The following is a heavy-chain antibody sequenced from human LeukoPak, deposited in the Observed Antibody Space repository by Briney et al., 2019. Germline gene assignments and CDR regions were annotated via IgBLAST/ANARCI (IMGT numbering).Heavy chain of an antibody. CDR3: ARDPAMVVGMDV. CDR2: ISFDGTSK. D-gene: IGHD5-18*01. CDR1: GFTFSGFA. Sequence: PGGSLRLSCAASGFTFSGFAFHWVRQAPGGGLEWVAVISFDGTSKFYTDSVKGRFTISRDNSKNTLYLQMNSLRAEDTAVYHCARDPAMVVGMDVWGQGTTVTVSS. J-gene: IGHJ6*02. V-gene: IGHV3-30-3*01.